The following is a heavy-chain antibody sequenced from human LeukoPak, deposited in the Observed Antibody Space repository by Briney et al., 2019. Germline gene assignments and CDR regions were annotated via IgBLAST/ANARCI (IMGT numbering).Heavy chain of an antibody. V-gene: IGHV3-7*01. J-gene: IGHJ4*02. D-gene: IGHD6-13*01. Sequence: GGSLRLSCAASGFTFSSYWMTWVRQAPGKGLEWVANIKEDGSEKYYVDSVKGRFTISRDNAKNSLYLQMNSLRAEDTAVYHCVRGVAAGRSKSYYFEYWGQGTLVTVSS. CDR1: GFTFSSYW. CDR3: VRGVAAGRSKSYYFEY. CDR2: IKEDGSEK.